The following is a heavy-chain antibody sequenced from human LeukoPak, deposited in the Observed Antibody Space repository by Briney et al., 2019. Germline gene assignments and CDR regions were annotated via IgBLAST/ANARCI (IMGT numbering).Heavy chain of an antibody. CDR2: ISYDGSNK. Sequence: GGSLRLSCAASGFTFSTYGMHWVRQAPGKGLEWVAVISYDGSNKHYADSVKGRLTISRDNSKNTVYLQMNSLRAEDTAVYSCAKDLTSLFLASDVWGLGTMVTVSS. J-gene: IGHJ3*01. D-gene: IGHD2-21*02. CDR1: GFTFSTYG. CDR3: AKDLTSLFLASDV. V-gene: IGHV3-30*18.